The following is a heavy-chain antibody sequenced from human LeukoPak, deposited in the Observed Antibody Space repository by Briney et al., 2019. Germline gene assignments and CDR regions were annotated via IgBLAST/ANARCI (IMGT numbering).Heavy chain of an antibody. Sequence: SVKVSCKASGGTFSSYAISWVRQAPGQGLEWMGGIIPIFGTANYAQKFQGRVTITTDESTSTAYMELSSLRSEDTAVYYCARDPVYGGYGVEYFQHWGQGTLVTVSS. D-gene: IGHD4-17*01. J-gene: IGHJ1*01. CDR1: GGTFSSYA. CDR2: IIPIFGTA. V-gene: IGHV1-69*05. CDR3: ARDPVYGGYGVEYFQH.